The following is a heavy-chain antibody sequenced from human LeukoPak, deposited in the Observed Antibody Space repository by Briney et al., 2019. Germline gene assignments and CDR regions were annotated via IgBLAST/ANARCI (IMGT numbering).Heavy chain of an antibody. J-gene: IGHJ4*02. CDR1: GFTVTDNY. CDR3: ARDPGYSYGYDY. V-gene: IGHV3-53*01. CDR2: IYSGGST. D-gene: IGHD5-18*01. Sequence: PGGSLRLSCAVSGFTVTDNYMSWVHQAPGKGLEWVSVIYSGGSTYYADSVKGRFTISRDNSKNTLYLQMNSLRAEDTAVYYCARDPGYSYGYDYWGQGTLVTVSS.